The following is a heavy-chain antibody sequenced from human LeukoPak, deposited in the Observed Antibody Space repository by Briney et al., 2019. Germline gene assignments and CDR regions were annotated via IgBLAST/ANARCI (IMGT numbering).Heavy chain of an antibody. CDR1: GFTFRNYW. CDR2: IKGDGSEK. D-gene: IGHD5-24*01. CDR3: ARASDPWLQLT. Sequence: PGGSLRLSCAASGFTFRNYWMIWVRQAPGKGLEWLGNIKGDGSEKRYADSVRGRFIISRDNAQTSLYLQMNSLRAEDTAVYYCARASDPWLQLTWGQGTLVTVSS. V-gene: IGHV3-7*05. J-gene: IGHJ5*02.